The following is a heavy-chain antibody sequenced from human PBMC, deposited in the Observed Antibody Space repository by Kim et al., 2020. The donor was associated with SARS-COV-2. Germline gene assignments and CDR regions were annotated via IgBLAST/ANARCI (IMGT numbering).Heavy chain of an antibody. V-gene: IGHV4-31*03. CDR3: ARGRGYSIILAYFDY. CDR1: GGSISSGGYY. D-gene: IGHD6-13*01. Sequence: SETLSLTCTVSGGSISSGGYYWSWIRQHPGKGLEWIGYIYYSGSTYYNPSLKSRVTISVDTSKNQFSLKLSSVTAADTAVYYCARGRGYSIILAYFDYWGQGTLVTVSS. CDR2: IYYSGST. J-gene: IGHJ4*02.